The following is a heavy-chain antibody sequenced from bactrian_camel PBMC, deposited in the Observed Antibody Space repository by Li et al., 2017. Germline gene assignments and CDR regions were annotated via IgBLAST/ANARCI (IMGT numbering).Heavy chain of an antibody. CDR2: IDAYGTT. CDR1: GDMSARNF. V-gene: IGHV3S53*01. D-gene: IGHD7*01. J-gene: IGHJ4*01. Sequence: HVQLVESGGGSVQPGGSLRLSCAASGDMSARNFVAWFRQGPGKQRELVASIDAYGTTQYTDSVNDRFTISKEHEKKTFYLQMNNLKPDDSGTYYCAAGRDSAGGVWCRNSDFPYQGQGTQVTVS.